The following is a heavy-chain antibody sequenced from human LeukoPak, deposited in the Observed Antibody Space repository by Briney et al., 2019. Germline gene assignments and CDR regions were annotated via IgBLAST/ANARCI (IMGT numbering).Heavy chain of an antibody. Sequence: PSETLSLTCTVSGGSISSYYWSWIRRPPGKGLEWIGYIYYSGSTNYNPSLKSRVTISVDTSKNQFSLKLSSVTAADTAVYYCARSITIFGVVPVDWGQGTLVTVSS. D-gene: IGHD3-3*01. J-gene: IGHJ1*01. CDR3: ARSITIFGVVPVD. CDR2: IYYSGST. CDR1: GGSISSYY. V-gene: IGHV4-59*01.